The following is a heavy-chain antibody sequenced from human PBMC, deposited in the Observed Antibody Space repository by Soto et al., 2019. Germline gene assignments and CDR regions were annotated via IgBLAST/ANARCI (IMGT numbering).Heavy chain of an antibody. V-gene: IGHV3-21*01. CDR1: GFTFSSYA. CDR3: ARDFREGYYFDY. CDR2: ISSSTSYM. Sequence: GGSLRLSCAASGFTFSSYAMNWVRQAPGKGLEWVSSISSSTSYMYYADSVKGRFTISRDNAKNSLYLQMNSLRAEDTAVYYWARDFREGYYFDYWGQGTLVTVSS. J-gene: IGHJ4*02.